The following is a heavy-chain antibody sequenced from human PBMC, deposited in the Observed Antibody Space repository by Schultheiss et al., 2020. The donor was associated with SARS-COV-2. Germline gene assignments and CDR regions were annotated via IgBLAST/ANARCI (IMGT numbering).Heavy chain of an antibody. Sequence: ASVKVSCKASGYTFTSYAIHWVRQAPGQRLEWLGWVNAANGDTKYSQNFQGRVTITRDTSASTAYMELSSLRSEDTAVYFCARRTPDLTVTILDQWGQGTLVTVSS. D-gene: IGHD4-17*01. J-gene: IGHJ4*02. CDR1: GYTFTSYA. V-gene: IGHV1-3*01. CDR3: ARRTPDLTVTILDQ. CDR2: VNAANGDT.